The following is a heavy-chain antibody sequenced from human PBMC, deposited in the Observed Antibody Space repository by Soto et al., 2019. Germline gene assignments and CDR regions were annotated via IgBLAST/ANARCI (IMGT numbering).Heavy chain of an antibody. CDR2: INTVNGDT. Sequence: QVQLVQSGAEVKKPGASVKVSCKTSGYTFNRYAIHWVRQAPGQGLEWMGWINTVNGDTAYSQKLQDRLTITRDTSATTAYMDLSGLRSEDTAVYYCARDLRGTGWYDYWGQGTLVTVSS. D-gene: IGHD6-19*01. CDR1: GYTFNRYA. J-gene: IGHJ4*02. V-gene: IGHV1-3*04. CDR3: ARDLRGTGWYDY.